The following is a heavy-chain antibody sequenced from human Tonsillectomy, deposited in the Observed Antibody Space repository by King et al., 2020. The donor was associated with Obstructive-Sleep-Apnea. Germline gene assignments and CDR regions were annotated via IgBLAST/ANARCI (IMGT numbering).Heavy chain of an antibody. CDR1: GGSISSYY. CDR2: IYHSGST. CDR3: ARPYYYGSEDWYVDL. D-gene: IGHD3-10*01. V-gene: IGHV4-59*08. J-gene: IGHJ2*01. Sequence: VQLQESGPGLEKPSETLSLTCTVSGGSISSYYWSWIRQPPGKGLEWIGNIYHSGSTNYNPSLKSRVTISVDTSKNQFSLKLSSVTAADTAVYYCARPYYYGSEDWYVDLWGRGTLVTVSS.